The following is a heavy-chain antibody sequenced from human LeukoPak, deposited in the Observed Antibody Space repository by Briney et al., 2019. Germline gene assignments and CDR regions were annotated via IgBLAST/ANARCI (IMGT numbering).Heavy chain of an antibody. V-gene: IGHV4-34*01. Sequence: PSETLSLTCAVYGGSFSGYYWSWIRQPPGKGLEWIGEINHSGSTNYNPSLKSRVTTSVDTSKNQFSLKLTSVTAADTAVYYCARGGYCSGGSCYGGGFDYWGQGILVTVSS. CDR2: INHSGST. J-gene: IGHJ4*02. CDR3: ARGGYCSGGSCYGGGFDY. D-gene: IGHD2-15*01. CDR1: GGSFSGYY.